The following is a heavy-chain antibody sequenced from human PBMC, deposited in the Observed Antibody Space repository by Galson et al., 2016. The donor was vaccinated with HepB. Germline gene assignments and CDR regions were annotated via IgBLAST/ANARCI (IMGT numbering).Heavy chain of an antibody. CDR1: GFTFSDYY. V-gene: IGHV3-11*01. Sequence: SLRLSCAASGFTFSDYYMSWIRQAPGKGLEYISYISSSGTTIYYADSVKGRFTISRDNAKNSLFLQMNSLRAEDTAVYYCARVGGLGIPHSYYYYGMDVWGQGTTVTVSS. J-gene: IGHJ6*02. D-gene: IGHD3/OR15-3a*01. CDR3: ARVGGLGIPHSYYYYGMDV. CDR2: ISSSGTTI.